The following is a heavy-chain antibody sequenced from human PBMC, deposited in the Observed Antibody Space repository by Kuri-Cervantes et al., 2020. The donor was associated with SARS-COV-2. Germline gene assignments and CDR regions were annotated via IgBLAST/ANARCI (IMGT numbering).Heavy chain of an antibody. Sequence: ASVKVSCKAPETTFPNYDINWVRQATGQGLEWMGMVKTNSGNTLYAQIFQGRVTMTRDTSTSTVCLELSSLTSEDTAIYYCYCAPKEGFDSWGQGTLVTVSS. J-gene: IGHJ4*02. D-gene: IGHD2-21*01. V-gene: IGHV1-8*01. CDR1: ETTFPNYD. CDR3: YCAPKEGFDS. CDR2: VKTNSGNT.